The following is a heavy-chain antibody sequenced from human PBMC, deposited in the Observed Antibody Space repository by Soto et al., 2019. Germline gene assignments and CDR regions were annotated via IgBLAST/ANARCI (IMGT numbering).Heavy chain of an antibody. CDR3: AREAVASLTPYQGLYYYGLDV. Sequence: QEHLVESGGGVVQPGGSLTLSCTASGFPFSSYTMHWLRRAPGKGLEWVGIMSFDGRSKYYADWLKGRIVISRDNSKDRIYLQMDTLRPDYTAIYYCAREAVASLTPYQGLYYYGLDVWGQGTTVTVSS. V-gene: IGHV3-30*09. CDR1: GFPFSSYT. D-gene: IGHD2-2*01. CDR2: MSFDGRSK. J-gene: IGHJ6*02.